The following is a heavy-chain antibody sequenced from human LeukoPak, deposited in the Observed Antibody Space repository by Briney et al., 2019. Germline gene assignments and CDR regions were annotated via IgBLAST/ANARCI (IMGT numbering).Heavy chain of an antibody. CDR2: IIPIFGTA. CDR3: ARDFAVPSPFDI. Sequence: SVKVSCKASGYTFTSHGISWVRQAPGQGLEWMGGIIPIFGTANYAQKFQGRVTITADKSTSTAYMELSSLRSEDTAVYYCARDFAVPSPFDIWGQGTMVTVSS. D-gene: IGHD1-1*01. CDR1: GYTFTSHG. V-gene: IGHV1-69*06. J-gene: IGHJ3*02.